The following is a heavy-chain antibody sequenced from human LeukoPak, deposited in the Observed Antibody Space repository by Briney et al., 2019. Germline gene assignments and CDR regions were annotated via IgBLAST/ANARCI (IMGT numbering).Heavy chain of an antibody. Sequence: KPGGSLRLSCAASEFVFSDYYMSWIRQAPGKGLEWVSYISCSGSTIYYADSVKGRFTISRDNVKNSLYLQMNGLRPEDTAVYYCAREMEGDYGSGTFFDLWGQGNMVTVSS. CDR1: EFVFSDYY. CDR2: ISCSGSTI. D-gene: IGHD3-10*01. CDR3: AREMEGDYGSGTFFDL. J-gene: IGHJ4*02. V-gene: IGHV3-11*01.